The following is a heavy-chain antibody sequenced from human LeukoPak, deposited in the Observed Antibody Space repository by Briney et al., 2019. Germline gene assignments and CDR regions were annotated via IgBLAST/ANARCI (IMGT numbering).Heavy chain of an antibody. Sequence: PGGSLRLSCAASGFTFSSYSMNWVRQAPGKGLEWVAVISYDGSNKYYADSVKGRFTISRDNSKNTLYLQMNSLRAEDTAVYYCARDIAAAGARWGQGTLVTVSS. V-gene: IGHV3-30*03. CDR3: ARDIAAAGAR. CDR1: GFTFSSYS. CDR2: ISYDGSNK. J-gene: IGHJ4*02. D-gene: IGHD6-13*01.